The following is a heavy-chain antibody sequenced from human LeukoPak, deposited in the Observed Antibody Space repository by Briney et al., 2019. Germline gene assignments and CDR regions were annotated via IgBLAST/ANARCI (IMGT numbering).Heavy chain of an antibody. CDR3: ASGGAGIAAAP. D-gene: IGHD6-13*01. Sequence: SETLSLTCTVSGGSISTYYWSWIRQPPGEGLEGIGYIYYSGSTNYPPSLKSRVTMSVDTSKNQFSLKLTSVTAAATAVYYCASGGAGIAAAPWGQGTMVTVSS. CDR2: IYYSGST. V-gene: IGHV4-59*01. J-gene: IGHJ3*01. CDR1: GGSISTYY.